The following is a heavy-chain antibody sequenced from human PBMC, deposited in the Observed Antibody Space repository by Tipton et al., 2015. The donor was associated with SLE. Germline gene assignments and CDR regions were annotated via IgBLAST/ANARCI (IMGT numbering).Heavy chain of an antibody. CDR3: ARDKEGYSSSWYYFDY. V-gene: IGHV4-4*08. D-gene: IGHD6-13*01. J-gene: IGHJ4*02. Sequence: TLSLTCTVSGGSISSYYWSWIRQPPGKGLAWIGYIYTSGSTNYNPSLKSRVTISVDTSKNQFSLKLSSVTAADTAVYYCARDKEGYSSSWYYFDYWGQGTLVTVSS. CDR1: GGSISSYY. CDR2: IYTSGST.